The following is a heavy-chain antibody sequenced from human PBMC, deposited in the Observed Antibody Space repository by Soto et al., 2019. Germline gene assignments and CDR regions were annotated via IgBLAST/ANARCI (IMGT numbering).Heavy chain of an antibody. J-gene: IGHJ6*02. CDR3: ARDNYDFWSGYLVYYGMDV. V-gene: IGHV1-2*04. D-gene: IGHD3-3*01. CDR1: GYTFTGYY. CDR2: INPNSGGT. Sequence: GASVKVSCKASGYTFTGYYMHWVRQAPGQGLEWMGWINPNSGGTNYAQKSQGWVTMTRDTSISTAYMELNSLRDEDTAVYYCARDNYDFWSGYLVYYGMDVWGQGTTVTVSS.